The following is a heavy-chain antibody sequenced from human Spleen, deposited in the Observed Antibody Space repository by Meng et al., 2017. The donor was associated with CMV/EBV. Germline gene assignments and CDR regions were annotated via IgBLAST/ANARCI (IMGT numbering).Heavy chain of an antibody. CDR2: IKQDGSEK. Sequence: GGSLRLSCAASGFTFSSYWMSWVRQAPGKGLEWVANIKQDGSEKYYVDSVKGRFTISRDNAKTSLYLQMNSLRAEDTAVYYCARVAARPRVGLDYWGQGTLVTVSS. CDR3: ARVAARPRVGLDY. D-gene: IGHD6-6*01. CDR1: GFTFSSYW. J-gene: IGHJ4*02. V-gene: IGHV3-7*01.